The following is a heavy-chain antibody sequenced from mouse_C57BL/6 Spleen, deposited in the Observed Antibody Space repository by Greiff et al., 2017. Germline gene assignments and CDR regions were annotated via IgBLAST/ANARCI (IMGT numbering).Heavy chain of an antibody. V-gene: IGHV1-7*01. CDR2: INPSSGYT. CDR1: GYTFTSYW. CDR3: ARGGSYAMDY. J-gene: IGHJ4*01. Sequence: VQRVESGAELAKPGASVKLSCKASGYTFTSYWMHWVKQRPGQGLEWIGYINPSSGYTKYKQKFKDKATLTADNSSSTAYMQLSSLTYEDSAVYYCARGGSYAMDYWGQGTSVTVA. D-gene: IGHD1-1*02.